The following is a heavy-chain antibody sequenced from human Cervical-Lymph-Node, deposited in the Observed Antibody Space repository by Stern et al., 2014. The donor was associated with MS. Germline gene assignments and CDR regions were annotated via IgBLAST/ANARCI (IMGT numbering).Heavy chain of an antibody. D-gene: IGHD4-23*01. J-gene: IGHJ4*02. Sequence: VQLVQSGGGLVQPGGSLRLSCAASGFTFSSYYMSWVRQAPGKGLEWVANIKQDGSEKYLVGSVKGRFTISRDNAKNSLYLQMDSLRAEDTAVYYCATISSGNFYRDWGQGTLVTVSS. CDR1: GFTFSSYY. V-gene: IGHV3-7*01. CDR2: IKQDGSEK. CDR3: ATISSGNFYRD.